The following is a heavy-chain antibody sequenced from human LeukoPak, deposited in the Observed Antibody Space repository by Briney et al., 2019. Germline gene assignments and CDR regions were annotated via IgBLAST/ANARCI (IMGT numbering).Heavy chain of an antibody. CDR2: ISYDGSNK. CDR3: AREPGSVRLATYYYYGMDV. CDR1: GFTFSSYA. Sequence: GSLRLSCAASGFTFSSYAMHWVRQAPGKGLEWVAVISYDGSNKYYADSVKGRFTISRDNSKNTLYLQMNSLRAEDTAVYYCAREPGSVRLATYYYYGMDVWAKGPRSPSP. V-gene: IGHV3-30-3*01. D-gene: IGHD6-19*01. J-gene: IGHJ6*02.